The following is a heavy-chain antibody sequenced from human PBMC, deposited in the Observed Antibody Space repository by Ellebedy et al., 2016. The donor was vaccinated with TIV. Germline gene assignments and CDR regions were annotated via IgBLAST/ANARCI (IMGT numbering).Heavy chain of an antibody. Sequence: GESLKISCEGSGYSFTTYWIGWVRQMPGKGLEWMGFIYPGDSDARYSPSFQGHVTISADKSISTAYLQWSSLKASDTAMYYCAIRHDGMDVWGQGTTVTVSS. CDR1: GYSFTTYW. J-gene: IGHJ6*02. CDR3: AIRHDGMDV. V-gene: IGHV5-51*01. CDR2: IYPGDSDA.